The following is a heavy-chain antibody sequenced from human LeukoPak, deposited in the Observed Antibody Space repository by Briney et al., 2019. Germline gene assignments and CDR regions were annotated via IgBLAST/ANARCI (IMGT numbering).Heavy chain of an antibody. CDR3: ARGAPYYDFWSGYYTSGSFVDY. Sequence: GSVKVSCQASGYTFTSYYMHWVRQAPGQGLEGMGIINPSGGSTSYAQKFQGRVTMTRDMSTSTVYMELSSLRSEDTAVYYCARGAPYYDFWSGYYTSGSFVDYWGQGTLVTVSS. CDR2: INPSGGST. J-gene: IGHJ4*02. D-gene: IGHD3-3*01. CDR1: GYTFTSYY. V-gene: IGHV1-46*01.